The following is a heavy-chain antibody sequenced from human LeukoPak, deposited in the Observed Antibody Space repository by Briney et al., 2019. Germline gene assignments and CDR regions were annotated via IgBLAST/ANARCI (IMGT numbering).Heavy chain of an antibody. CDR3: AREREGISVWAAGTRNFDY. V-gene: IGHV4-59*12. CDR1: GGSISGYY. D-gene: IGHD6-13*01. CDR2: IYYTGIT. Sequence: KPSETLSLTCTVSGGSISGYYWSWIRQPPGKGLEWIGYIYYTGITNYNPSLKSRVTISVDTSKNQFSLKLSSVTAAGTAVYYCAREREGISVWAAGTRNFDYWGQGTLVTVSS. J-gene: IGHJ4*02.